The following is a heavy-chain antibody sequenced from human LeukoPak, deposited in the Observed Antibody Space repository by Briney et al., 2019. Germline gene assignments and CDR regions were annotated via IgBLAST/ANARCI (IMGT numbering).Heavy chain of an antibody. CDR3: AREGDFRNFDY. Sequence: SETLSLTCTVSGXSITSYYWSWIRQPPGKGLEWIGYIYYSGRTNYNPSLKSRVTISVDTSKNQFSLKLSSVTAADTAVYYCAREGDFRNFDYWGQGTLVTVSS. CDR1: GXSITSYY. J-gene: IGHJ4*02. D-gene: IGHD2-21*02. CDR2: IYYSGRT. V-gene: IGHV4-59*01.